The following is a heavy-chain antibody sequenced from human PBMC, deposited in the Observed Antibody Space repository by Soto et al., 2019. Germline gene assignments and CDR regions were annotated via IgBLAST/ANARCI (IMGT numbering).Heavy chain of an antibody. J-gene: IGHJ2*01. D-gene: IGHD4-17*01. CDR1: GGSISSYY. CDR2: IYYSGST. V-gene: IGHV4-59*01. CDR3: ARSLPYGGTPQNWYFDL. Sequence: SETLSLTCTVSGGSISSYYWSWIRQPPGKGLEWIGYIYYSGSTNYNPSLKSRVTISVDTSKNQFSLKLSSVTAADTAVYYCARSLPYGGTPQNWYFDLWGRGTLVTVSS.